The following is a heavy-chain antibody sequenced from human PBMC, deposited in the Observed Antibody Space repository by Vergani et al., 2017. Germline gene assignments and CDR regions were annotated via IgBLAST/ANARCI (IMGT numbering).Heavy chain of an antibody. V-gene: IGHV3-23*01. D-gene: IGHD1-26*01. J-gene: IGHJ4*02. CDR3: AKDRDPWELHPEFDY. Sequence: EVQLLESGGGLVQPGGSLRLSCAASGFTFSSYAMSWVRQAPGKGLEWVSAISGSGGSTYYADSVKGRFTTSRDNSKNTLYLQMNSLRAEDTAVYYCAKDRDPWELHPEFDYWGQGTLVTVSS. CDR1: GFTFSSYA. CDR2: ISGSGGST.